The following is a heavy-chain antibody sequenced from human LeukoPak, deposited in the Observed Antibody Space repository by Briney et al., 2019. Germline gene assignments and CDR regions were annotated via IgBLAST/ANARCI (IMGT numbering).Heavy chain of an antibody. V-gene: IGHV1-2*02. CDR3: ARDGSGSSLSVVDY. CDR2: INPNSGGT. D-gene: IGHD3-10*01. CDR1: GYTFTGYY. Sequence: GASVKVSCKASGYTFTGYYMHWVRQAPGQGLEWMGWINPNSGGTNYAQKFQGRVTMTRDTSISTAYMELSRRRSDDTAVYYCARDGSGSSLSVVDYWGQGTLVTVSS. J-gene: IGHJ4*02.